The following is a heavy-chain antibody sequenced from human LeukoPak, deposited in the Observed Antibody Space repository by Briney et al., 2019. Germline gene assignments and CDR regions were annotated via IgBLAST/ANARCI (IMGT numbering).Heavy chain of an antibody. CDR1: GGSFSGYY. V-gene: IGHV4-34*01. D-gene: IGHD5-24*01. Sequence: SETLSLTCAVYGGSFSGYYWSWIRQPPGKGVEWSGEINHSGSTNYNPSLKSRLTISLDTSKNQFSLKLSSVTAADTAVYYCASVHRDGYGYWGQRTLVTVSS. CDR3: ASVHRDGYGY. J-gene: IGHJ4*02. CDR2: INHSGST.